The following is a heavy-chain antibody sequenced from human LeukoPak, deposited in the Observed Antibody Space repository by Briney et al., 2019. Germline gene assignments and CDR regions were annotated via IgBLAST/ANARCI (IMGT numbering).Heavy chain of an antibody. Sequence: ASVKVSCKASRYTFTSYAMHWVRQAPGQRLEWMGWINAGNGNTKYSQKFQGRVTITRDTSASTAYMELSSLRSEDTAVYYCARVRVLRYFDWLLHNDFLSDYWGQGTLVTVSS. D-gene: IGHD3-9*01. CDR3: ARVRVLRYFDWLLHNDFLSDY. CDR1: RYTFTSYA. J-gene: IGHJ4*02. CDR2: INAGNGNT. V-gene: IGHV1-3*01.